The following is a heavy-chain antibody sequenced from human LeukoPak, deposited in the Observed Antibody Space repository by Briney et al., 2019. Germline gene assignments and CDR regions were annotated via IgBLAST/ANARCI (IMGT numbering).Heavy chain of an antibody. CDR2: INPNSGGT. CDR3: ARVGQQLVRWFDP. Sequence: ASVKVSCKAPGYTFTGYYMHWVRQAPGQGLEWMGRINPNSGGTNYAQKFQGRVTMTRDTSISTAYMELSRLRSDDTAVYYCARVGQQLVRWFDPWGQGTLVTVSS. V-gene: IGHV1-2*06. J-gene: IGHJ5*02. D-gene: IGHD6-13*01. CDR1: GYTFTGYY.